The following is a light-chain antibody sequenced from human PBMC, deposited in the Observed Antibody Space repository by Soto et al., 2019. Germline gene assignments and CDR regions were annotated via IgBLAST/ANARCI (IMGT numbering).Light chain of an antibody. Sequence: DIRLTQSPSTLSASVGDRVTITCRASQSISDRLAWYQQTSGKAPRLLIYRASSLENEVPSRFSGSGSGTEFTLTISSLQPNDFATYYCQQYNLYSAITFGRGTKLEI. J-gene: IGKJ2*01. CDR1: QSISDR. V-gene: IGKV1-5*03. CDR2: RAS. CDR3: QQYNLYSAIT.